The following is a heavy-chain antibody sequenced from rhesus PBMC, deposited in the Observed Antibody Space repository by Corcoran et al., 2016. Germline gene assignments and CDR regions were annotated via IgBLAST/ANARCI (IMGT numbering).Heavy chain of an antibody. J-gene: IGHJ4*01. Sequence: QVQLQESGPGLVKPSETLSLTCAVSGGSISDDYYWSWIRQPPGKGLEWIGYIYGSGGGTNYNPSLKNRVTISIDTSKNQFSLKLSSVTAADTAVYYWASGYSGSQRFDYWGQGVLVTVSS. V-gene: IGHV4-106*01. CDR2: IYGSGGGT. CDR1: GGSISDDYY. CDR3: ASGYSGSQRFDY. D-gene: IGHD6-25*01.